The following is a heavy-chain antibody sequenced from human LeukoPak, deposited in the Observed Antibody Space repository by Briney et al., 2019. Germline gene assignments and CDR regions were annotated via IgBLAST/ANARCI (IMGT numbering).Heavy chain of an antibody. V-gene: IGHV3-53*01. CDR1: GFAVSSNY. CDR3: ARDQTFDI. J-gene: IGHJ3*02. CDR2: IYSGGST. Sequence: GGSLRLSCAASGFAVSSNYMSWVRQAPGKGLEWVSVIYSGGSTYYADSVKGRFTISRDNSKNTLYLQMNSLRAEDTAVYYCARDQTFDIWGQGTMVTASS.